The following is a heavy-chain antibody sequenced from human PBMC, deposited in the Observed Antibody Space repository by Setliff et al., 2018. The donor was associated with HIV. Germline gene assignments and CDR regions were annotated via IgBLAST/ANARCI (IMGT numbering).Heavy chain of an antibody. CDR2: IYYGST. D-gene: IGHD2-15*01. CDR1: GDSISSYY. CDR3: ARRRCSAASCPDNSWNWLDP. J-gene: IGHJ5*02. V-gene: IGHV4-59*08. Sequence: LSETLSLTCTVSGDSISSYYWNWIRQPPGKALEWIGYIYYGSTHYNPSFEGRVTISVDTSKNQFSLKLRSVTAADTAMYYCARRRCSAASCPDNSWNWLDPWGQGTLVTVSS.